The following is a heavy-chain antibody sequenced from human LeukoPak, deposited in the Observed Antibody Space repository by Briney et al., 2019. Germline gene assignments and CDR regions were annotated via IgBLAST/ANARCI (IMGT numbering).Heavy chain of an antibody. J-gene: IGHJ5*02. CDR3: ARVKKFGLCWFDP. V-gene: IGHV4-34*01. CDR1: GGSFSGYY. D-gene: IGHD3-10*01. CDR2: INHSGST. Sequence: PSETLSLTCAVYGGSFSGYYWSWIRQPPGKGLEWIGEINHSGSTNYNPSLKSRVTIPVDTSKNQFSLKLSSVTAADTAVYYCARVKKFGLCWFDPWGQGTLVTVSS.